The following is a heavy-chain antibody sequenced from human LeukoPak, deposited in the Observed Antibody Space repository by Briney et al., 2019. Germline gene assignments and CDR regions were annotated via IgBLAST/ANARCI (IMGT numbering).Heavy chain of an antibody. CDR2: LNQDADRE. D-gene: IGHD1-14*01. V-gene: IGHV3-7*01. CDR3: ARATTASARDH. CDR1: GFNFRAYW. Sequence: GGSLRLSCAASGFNFRAYWMSWARRAPGKGLEWVASLNQDADREYYVDSVKGRFTISRDNAKNSLYLQMDSLRVEDTAVYYCARATTASARDHWGQGTLVTVSS. J-gene: IGHJ4*02.